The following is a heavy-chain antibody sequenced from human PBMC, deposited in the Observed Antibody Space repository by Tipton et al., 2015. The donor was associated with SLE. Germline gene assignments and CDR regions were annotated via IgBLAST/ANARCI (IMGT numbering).Heavy chain of an antibody. Sequence: GSLRLSCAASGFTFSSYAMSWVRQAPGKGLEWVSAISGSGGSTYYADSVKGRFTISRDNSKNTLYLQMNSLRAEDTAVYYCAKDVGYSSGWYPDAFDIWGQGTMVTVSS. J-gene: IGHJ3*02. CDR3: AKDVGYSSGWYPDAFDI. CDR2: ISGSGGST. CDR1: GFTFSSYA. V-gene: IGHV3-23*01. D-gene: IGHD6-19*01.